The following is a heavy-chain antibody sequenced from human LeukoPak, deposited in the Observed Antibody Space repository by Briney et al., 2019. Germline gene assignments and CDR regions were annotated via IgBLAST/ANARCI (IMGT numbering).Heavy chain of an antibody. V-gene: IGHV4-34*01. J-gene: IGHJ3*02. D-gene: IGHD3-3*01. CDR1: GGSFSGYY. CDR3: ARPERYYDFWSGEIGAFDI. Sequence: SETLSLTCAVYGGSFSGYYWSWIRQPPGKGLEWIGEINHSGSTNYNLSLKSRVTISVDTSKNQFSLKLSSVTAADTAVYYCARPERYYDFWSGEIGAFDIWGQGTMVTVSS. CDR2: INHSGST.